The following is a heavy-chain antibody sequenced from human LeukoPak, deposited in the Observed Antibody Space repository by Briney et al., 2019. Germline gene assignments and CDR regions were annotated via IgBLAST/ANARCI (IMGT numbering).Heavy chain of an antibody. CDR2: INHSGST. D-gene: IGHD3-22*01. CDR3: ARVPSKYYDSSGYYYYYYGMDV. Sequence: SETLSLTCAVYGGSFSGYYWSWIRQPPGKGLEWIGEINHSGSTNYNPSLKSRVTISVDTSKNQFSLKLSSVTAADTAVYYCARVPSKYYDSSGYYYYYYGMDVWGQGTMVTVSS. J-gene: IGHJ6*02. V-gene: IGHV4-34*01. CDR1: GGSFSGYY.